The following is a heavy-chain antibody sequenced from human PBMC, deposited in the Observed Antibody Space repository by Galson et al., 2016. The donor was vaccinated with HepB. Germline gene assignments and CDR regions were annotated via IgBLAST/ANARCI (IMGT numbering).Heavy chain of an antibody. J-gene: IGHJ5*02. CDR3: ARVSYYSSGRFDP. V-gene: IGHV4-61*01. D-gene: IGHD2-15*01. CDR1: RGSVSSGSYY. Sequence: ETLSLTCTVSRGSVSSGSYYWSWIRQPPGKGLEWIGYMYYSGDSNYNPSLKSRVTMSVDTSSNLFSLKLNSVTAADTAVYYCARVSYYSSGRFDPWGQGTLVTVSS. CDR2: MYYSGDS.